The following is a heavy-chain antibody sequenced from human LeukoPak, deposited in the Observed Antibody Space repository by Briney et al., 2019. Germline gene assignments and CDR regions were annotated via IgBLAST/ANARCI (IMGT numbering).Heavy chain of an antibody. J-gene: IGHJ4*02. CDR3: STGGHYFGS. CDR1: GFTLSNTW. V-gene: IGHV3-15*01. D-gene: IGHD1-26*01. Sequence: PGGSLGLSCAASGFTLSNTWMSWVRQAPGKGLEWVGRIKSQVDGGTTDYPAPVKGRFTISRDDSKNTLYLQMNSLKTEDTALYYCSTGGHYFGSWGQGTLVTVSS. CDR2: IKSQVDGGTT.